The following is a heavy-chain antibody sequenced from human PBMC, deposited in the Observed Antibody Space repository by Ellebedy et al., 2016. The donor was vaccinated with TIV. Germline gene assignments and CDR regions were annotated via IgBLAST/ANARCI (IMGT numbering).Heavy chain of an antibody. V-gene: IGHV3-66*02. CDR1: GFTFSSYA. J-gene: IGHJ4*02. Sequence: GESLKISCAASGFTFSSYAMSWVRQAPGKGLEWVSVIYSGGSTYYADSVKGRFTISRDNSKNTLYLQMSSLRAEDTAVYYCVKVVAGHYWGQGTLVTVSS. CDR2: IYSGGST. CDR3: VKVVAGHY.